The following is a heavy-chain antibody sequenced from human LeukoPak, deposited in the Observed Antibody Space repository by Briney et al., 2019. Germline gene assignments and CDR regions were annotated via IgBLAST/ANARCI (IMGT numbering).Heavy chain of an antibody. V-gene: IGHV1-46*01. CDR3: AREAVAGQIDY. J-gene: IGHJ4*02. CDR2: INPSGGST. Sequence: ASVKVSCKASRYTFISYDINWVRQAPGQGLEWMGIINPSGGSTSYAQKFQGRVTMTRDTSTSTVYMELSSLRSEDTAVYYCAREAVAGQIDYWGQGTLVTVSS. D-gene: IGHD6-19*01. CDR1: RYTFISYD.